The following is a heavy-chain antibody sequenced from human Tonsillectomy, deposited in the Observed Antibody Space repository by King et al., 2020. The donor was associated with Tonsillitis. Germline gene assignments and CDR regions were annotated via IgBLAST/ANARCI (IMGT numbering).Heavy chain of an antibody. CDR3: ARVGGHYLVWGAFDI. CDR1: GFTFSSYA. V-gene: IGHV3-30*01. D-gene: IGHD3-16*01. J-gene: IGHJ3*02. Sequence: VQLVESGGGVVQPGKSLRVSCAASGFTFSSYAVNWVRQAPGKGLEWVAVISDDGSKKYYAEYVKGRFTISRDNSKNKLSLQMNSLRAEDTAVYYCARVGGHYLVWGAFDIWGQGTMVTVSS. CDR2: ISDDGSKK.